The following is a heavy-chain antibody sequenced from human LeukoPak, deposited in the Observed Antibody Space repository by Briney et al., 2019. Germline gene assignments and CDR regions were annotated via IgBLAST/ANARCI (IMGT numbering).Heavy chain of an antibody. Sequence: PSETLSLTCTVSGGSISSSSYYWGWIRQPPGKGLEWIGSIYYSGSTYYNPSLKSRVTISVDTSKNQFSLKLSSVTAADTAVYYCARSVRGTGTKGAFDIWGQGTMVTVSS. CDR3: ARSVRGTGTKGAFDI. CDR1: GGSISSSSYY. J-gene: IGHJ3*02. D-gene: IGHD1-1*01. CDR2: IYYSGST. V-gene: IGHV4-39*01.